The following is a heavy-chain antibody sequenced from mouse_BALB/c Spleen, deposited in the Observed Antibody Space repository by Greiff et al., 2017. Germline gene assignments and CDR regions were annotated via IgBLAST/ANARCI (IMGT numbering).Heavy chain of an antibody. Sequence: EVMLVESGGGLVQPGGSRKLSCAASGFTFSSFGMHWVRQAPEKGLEWVAYISSGSSTIYYADTVKGRFTISRDNPKNTLFLQMTSLRSEDTAMYYCARGNYGSSGWFAYWGQGTLVTVSA. J-gene: IGHJ3*01. CDR1: GFTFSSFG. CDR3: ARGNYGSSGWFAY. V-gene: IGHV5-17*02. D-gene: IGHD1-1*01. CDR2: ISSGSSTI.